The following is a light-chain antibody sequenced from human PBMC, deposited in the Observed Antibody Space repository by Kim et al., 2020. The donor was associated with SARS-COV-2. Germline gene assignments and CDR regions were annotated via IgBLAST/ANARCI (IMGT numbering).Light chain of an antibody. CDR3: QQYDSFST. J-gene: IGKJ1*01. CDR1: QSIHIR. CDR2: DAS. V-gene: IGKV1-5*01. Sequence: DIQITQSPSTLSASVGDSVTITCRASQSIHIRLAWYQQKPGKAPNVLIYDASTLESGVPSRFSGSGSGTEFTLTISSLQPDDFATYYCQQYDSFSTFGQGTKV.